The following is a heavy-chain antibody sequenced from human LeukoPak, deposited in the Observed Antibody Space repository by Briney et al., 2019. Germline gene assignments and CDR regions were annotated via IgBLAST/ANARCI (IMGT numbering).Heavy chain of an antibody. J-gene: IGHJ4*02. Sequence: GGFLRLSCAASGFTVSSNSMTWVRQAPGKGLEWVSILYNGGGANYADSVKGRFTISRDNSRNTLFLQMNSLRAEDTAVYYCARRDTTGWYHHFDYWSQGTLVTVSS. D-gene: IGHD6-19*01. CDR1: GFTVSSNS. CDR3: ARRDTTGWYHHFDY. CDR2: LYNGGGA. V-gene: IGHV3-53*01.